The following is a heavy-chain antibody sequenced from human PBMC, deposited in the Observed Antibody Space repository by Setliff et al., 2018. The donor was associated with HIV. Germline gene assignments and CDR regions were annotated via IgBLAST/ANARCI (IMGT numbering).Heavy chain of an antibody. V-gene: IGHV4-59*01. CDR3: ARATYYDYVWGSYRPYYMDV. D-gene: IGHD3-16*02. J-gene: IGHJ6*03. CDR2: IYYSGST. Sequence: GLEWIGYIYYSGSTNYNPSLKSRVTISVDTSKNQFSLKLSSVTAADTAVYYCARATYYDYVWGSYRPYYMDVWGKGTTVTVSS.